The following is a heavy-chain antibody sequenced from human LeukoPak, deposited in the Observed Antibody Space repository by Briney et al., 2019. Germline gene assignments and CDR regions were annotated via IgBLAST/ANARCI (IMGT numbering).Heavy chain of an antibody. V-gene: IGHV3-11*06. CDR2: ISGSSGYT. D-gene: IGHD1-1*01. J-gene: IGHJ4*02. CDR3: ARGTGTTAYFDY. CDR1: GFTISDYY. Sequence: PGGSLRLSCAASGFTISDYYMSWIRQAPGKGLEWVSYISGSSGYTKYADSVKGRFTISRDNAKNSLYLQVNSLRAEDTAVYYCARGTGTTAYFDYWGQGTLVTVSS.